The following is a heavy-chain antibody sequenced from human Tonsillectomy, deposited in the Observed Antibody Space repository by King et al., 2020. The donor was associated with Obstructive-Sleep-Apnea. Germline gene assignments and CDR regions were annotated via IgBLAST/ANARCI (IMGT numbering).Heavy chain of an antibody. D-gene: IGHD6-13*01. CDR1: GFSFSTRD. CDR3: AKGEWSSRSIDY. J-gene: IGHJ4*02. CDR2: ISCNERDK. Sequence: VQLVESGGGVVQPGTSLRLSCAAAGFSFSTRDIHWVRQAPGKGLEWVALISCNERDKYYADSVKGRFTISRDNSKNTLYLEMNGLRAEDTAAYYCAKGEWSSRSIDYWGQGTLVTVSS. V-gene: IGHV3-30*18.